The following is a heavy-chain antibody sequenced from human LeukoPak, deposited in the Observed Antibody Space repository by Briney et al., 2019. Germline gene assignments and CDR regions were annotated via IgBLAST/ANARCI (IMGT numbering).Heavy chain of an antibody. D-gene: IGHD6-13*01. CDR3: ARDPGAAAGDY. CDR1: GFTFSRFW. Sequence: PGGSLRLSCAASGFTFSRFWMHWVRQPPGKGLVWVSRINGDGSSTNYADYVKGRFTISRDNAKNTLFLQMNSLRAEDTAVYYCARDPGAAAGDYWGQGALVTVSS. J-gene: IGHJ4*02. V-gene: IGHV3-74*01. CDR2: INGDGSST.